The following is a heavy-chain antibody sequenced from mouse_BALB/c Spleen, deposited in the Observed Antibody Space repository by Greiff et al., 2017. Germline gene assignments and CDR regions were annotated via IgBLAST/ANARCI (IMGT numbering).Heavy chain of an antibody. V-gene: IGHV2-9*02. CDR1: GFSLTSYG. Sequence: QVQLKESGPGLVAPSQSLSITCTVSGFSLTSYGVHWVRQPPGKGLEWLGVIWAGGSTNYNSALMSRLSISKDNSKSQVFLKMNSLQADDTAMYCCAGEVMMTAAWVADWGQGTLVTVSA. D-gene: IGHD2-4*01. CDR3: AGEVMMTAAWVAD. J-gene: IGHJ3*01. CDR2: IWAGGST.